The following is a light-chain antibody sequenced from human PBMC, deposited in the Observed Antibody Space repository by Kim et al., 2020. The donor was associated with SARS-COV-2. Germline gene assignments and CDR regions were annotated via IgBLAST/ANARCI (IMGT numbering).Light chain of an antibody. CDR1: SLRSDY. CDR3: NSRDSSGNHLWV. Sequence: SSELTQDPAVSVALGQTVRITCQGDSLRSDYASWYQQKPGQAPVLVIYGKNNRPSGILDRVSGSSSGNTASLTITGAQAEDEADYYCNSRDSSGNHLWVFGGGTQLTVL. J-gene: IGLJ3*02. CDR2: GKN. V-gene: IGLV3-19*01.